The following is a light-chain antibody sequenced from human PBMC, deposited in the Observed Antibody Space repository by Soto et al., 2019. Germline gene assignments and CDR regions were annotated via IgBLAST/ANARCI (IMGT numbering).Light chain of an antibody. Sequence: EVVLTQSPATLSLSPGERATLSCRASQGISSYLAWYQQRPGQAPRLLIYDASNRATGIPARFSGSGSGTDFTLTISSREPEDFAVYYCQQRGNSWTFGQGPKVEI. CDR3: QQRGNSWT. CDR1: QGISSY. CDR2: DAS. V-gene: IGKV3-11*01. J-gene: IGKJ1*01.